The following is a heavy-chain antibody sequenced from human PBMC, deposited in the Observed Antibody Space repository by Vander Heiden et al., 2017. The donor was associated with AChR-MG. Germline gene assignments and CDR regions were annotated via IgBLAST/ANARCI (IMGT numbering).Heavy chain of an antibody. CDR1: GGTFSSYA. CDR3: ARSHLSGDGMRVGWFDP. Sequence: QVQLVQSGAEVKKPGSSVKVSCKASGGTFSSYAISWVRQAPGQGLEWMGGIIPIFGTANYAQKFQGRVTITADKSTSTAYMELSSLRSEDTAVYYCARSHLSGDGMRVGWFDPWGQGTLVTVSS. D-gene: IGHD7-27*01. J-gene: IGHJ5*02. V-gene: IGHV1-69*06. CDR2: IIPIFGTA.